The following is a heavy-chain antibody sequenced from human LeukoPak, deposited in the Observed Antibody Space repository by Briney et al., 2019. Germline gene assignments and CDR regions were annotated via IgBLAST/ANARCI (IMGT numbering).Heavy chain of an antibody. Sequence: GGSLRLSCAASGFTSSSYWMNWLRQAPGKGLEWVANINQDGSEKYYVDSVKGRFTISRDNSKNTLFLQMNSLRAEDTVVYYCAKDDSSGVICDYWGQGALVTVSS. CDR2: INQDGSEK. CDR1: GFTSSSYW. CDR3: AKDDSSGVICDY. V-gene: IGHV3-7*03. J-gene: IGHJ4*02. D-gene: IGHD3-22*01.